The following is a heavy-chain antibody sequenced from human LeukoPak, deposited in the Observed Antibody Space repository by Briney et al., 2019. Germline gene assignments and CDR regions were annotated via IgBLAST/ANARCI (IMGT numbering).Heavy chain of an antibody. CDR3: ARDGTWGSGHLHYYMDV. J-gene: IGHJ6*03. Sequence: GASVKVSCKASGYTFKDYYLHWVRQAPGQGLEWMGWINPNSGGTNSAQNFQGRVTMTRDRSISTVYMELTRLTSDDTAVYYCARDGTWGSGHLHYYMDVWGTGTTVTVS. D-gene: IGHD3-16*01. V-gene: IGHV1-2*02. CDR1: GYTFKDYY. CDR2: INPNSGGT.